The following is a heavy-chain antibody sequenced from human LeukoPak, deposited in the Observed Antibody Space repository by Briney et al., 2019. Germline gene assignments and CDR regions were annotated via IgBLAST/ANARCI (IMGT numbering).Heavy chain of an antibody. CDR3: ARVERLDHRFDY. Sequence: PRGSLRLSCAASGFTFSSYSMNWVRQAPGKGLEWVSSISSSSSYIYYADSVKGRFTISRDNAKNSLYLQMNSLRAEDTAVYYCARVERLDHRFDYWGQGTLVTVSS. J-gene: IGHJ4*02. V-gene: IGHV3-21*01. CDR1: GFTFSSYS. CDR2: ISSSSSYI. D-gene: IGHD6-19*01.